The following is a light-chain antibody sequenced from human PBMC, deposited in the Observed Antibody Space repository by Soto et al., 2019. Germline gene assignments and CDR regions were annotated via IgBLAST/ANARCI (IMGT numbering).Light chain of an antibody. Sequence: EIVLTQSPATLSLSPGEIATLSCRASQSVSSYLAWYQQKPGQAPRLLIYDASNRATGIPARFSGSGSWTAFTLTISSLEPEDFAVYYCQQRSNWPLFTFGPGTKVDIK. CDR1: QSVSSY. J-gene: IGKJ3*01. CDR3: QQRSNWPLFT. CDR2: DAS. V-gene: IGKV3-11*01.